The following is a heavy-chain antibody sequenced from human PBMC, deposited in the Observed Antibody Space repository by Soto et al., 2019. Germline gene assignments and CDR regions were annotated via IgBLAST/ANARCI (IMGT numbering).Heavy chain of an antibody. J-gene: IGHJ4*02. CDR1: GFTFGLHA. Sequence: DVQLVDSGGGLVQPGGSLRLSCAASGFTFGLHAMSWVRQAPGKGLEWVSTISNTGKSPFYADSVKGRFTITRDNSKNMMFLQVNSLSAEDTAFYYCARDRSGDSERPFDYWGQGTLVTVSS. V-gene: IGHV3-23*04. D-gene: IGHD2-21*02. CDR2: ISNTGKSP. CDR3: ARDRSGDSERPFDY.